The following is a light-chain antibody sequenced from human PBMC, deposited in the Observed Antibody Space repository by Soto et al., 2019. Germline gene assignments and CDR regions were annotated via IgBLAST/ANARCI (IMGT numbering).Light chain of an antibody. V-gene: IGLV4-69*01. CDR1: SGHSSSA. CDR2: IDSDGIH. CDR3: QTWGTGIRV. Sequence: QPVLTQSPSVSASLGASVKLTCTLSSGHSSSAIAWHQQQPEKGPRYLMKIDSDGIHTKGDGIPDRFSGSSSGAERYLTISSLQSEDEADYYCQTWGTGIRVFGGGTQLTVL. J-gene: IGLJ3*02.